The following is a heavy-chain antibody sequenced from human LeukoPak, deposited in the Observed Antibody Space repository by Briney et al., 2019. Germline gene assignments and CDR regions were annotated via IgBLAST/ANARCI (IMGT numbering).Heavy chain of an antibody. J-gene: IGHJ3*02. Sequence: SLRLSCAASGFTFDDYAMPWVRHAPGKGLEWVSGISWNSGSIGYADSVKGRFTISRDNAKNSLYLQMNSLRAEDTALYYCAKGQTTVTISDAFDIWGQGTMVTVSS. CDR1: GFTFDDYA. D-gene: IGHD4-17*01. CDR2: ISWNSGSI. CDR3: AKGQTTVTISDAFDI. V-gene: IGHV3-9*01.